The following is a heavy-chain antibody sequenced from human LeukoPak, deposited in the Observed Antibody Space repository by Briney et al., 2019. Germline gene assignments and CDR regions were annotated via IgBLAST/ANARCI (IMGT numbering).Heavy chain of an antibody. CDR3: ARPGAAHRVYDAFDI. Sequence: KNGESLKISCKGSGYSFTSYWIGWVRQMPGKGLEWMGIIYPGGSDTRYSPSFQGQVTISADKSISTAYLQWSSLKASDTAMYYCARPGAAHRVYDAFDIWGQGTMVTVSS. J-gene: IGHJ3*02. CDR1: GYSFTSYW. CDR2: IYPGGSDT. V-gene: IGHV5-51*01. D-gene: IGHD3-10*01.